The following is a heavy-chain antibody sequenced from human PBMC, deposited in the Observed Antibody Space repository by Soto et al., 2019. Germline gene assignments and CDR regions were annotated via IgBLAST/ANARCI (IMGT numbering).Heavy chain of an antibody. D-gene: IGHD3-10*01. CDR3: ARAPVSRKLAMVRGVIKYYYGMDV. Sequence: QVQLQESGPGLVKPSLTLSLTCTVSGGSISSGDYYWSWIRQPPGKGLEWIGYIYYSGSTYYNPSLKSRVTISVDTSKNQFSLKLSSVTAADTAVYYCARAPVSRKLAMVRGVIKYYYGMDVWGQGTTVTVSS. CDR2: IYYSGST. J-gene: IGHJ6*02. V-gene: IGHV4-30-4*01. CDR1: GGSISSGDYY.